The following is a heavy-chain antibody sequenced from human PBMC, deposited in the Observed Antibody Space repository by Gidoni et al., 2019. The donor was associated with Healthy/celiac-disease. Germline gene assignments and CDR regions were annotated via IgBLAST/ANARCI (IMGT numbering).Heavy chain of an antibody. CDR2: IKSKTDGGTT. J-gene: IGHJ4*02. CDR1: GFTFSNAW. CDR3: TTDRLRFLEWLSQFDY. V-gene: IGHV3-15*01. D-gene: IGHD3-3*01. Sequence: EVQLVESGGGLVKPGGSLRLSCAASGFTFSNAWMSWVRQAPGKGLEWVGRIKSKTDGGTTDYAAPVKGRFTISRDDSKNTLYLQMNSPKTEDTAVYYCTTDRLRFLEWLSQFDYWGQGTLVTVSS.